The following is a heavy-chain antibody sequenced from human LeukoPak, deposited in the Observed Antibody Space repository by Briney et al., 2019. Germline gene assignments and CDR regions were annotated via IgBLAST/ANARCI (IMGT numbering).Heavy chain of an antibody. J-gene: IGHJ5*02. CDR2: IYSGGTT. D-gene: IGHD1-7*01. Sequence: PGGSLRLSCAASGFTLSSNYMSWVRQAPGKGLEWVSVIYSGGTTYYADSVKGRFTISRDNSKNTLYLQMNSLRAEDTAVYYCARSHNWNYVWDWFDPWGQGTLVTVSS. V-gene: IGHV3-53*01. CDR3: ARSHNWNYVWDWFDP. CDR1: GFTLSSNY.